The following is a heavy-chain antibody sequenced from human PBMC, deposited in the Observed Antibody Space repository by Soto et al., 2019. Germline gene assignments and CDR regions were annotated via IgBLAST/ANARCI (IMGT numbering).Heavy chain of an antibody. CDR1: GFTFSSYA. CDR3: AKDRGAPKVQLWFWARPVDF. CDR2: ISGSGGST. J-gene: IGHJ3*01. D-gene: IGHD5-18*01. Sequence: GGSLRLSCAASGFTFSSYAMSWVRQAPGKGLEWVSGISGSGGSTYYADSVKGRFTISRDNSKNTLYLQMNSLRTEDTAVYYCAKDRGAPKVQLWFWARPVDFWGQGTMVTVSS. V-gene: IGHV3-23*01.